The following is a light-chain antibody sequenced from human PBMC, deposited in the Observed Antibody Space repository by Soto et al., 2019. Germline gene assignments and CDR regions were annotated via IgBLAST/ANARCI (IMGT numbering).Light chain of an antibody. CDR3: QQYYSYPRT. J-gene: IGKJ1*01. V-gene: IGKV1-5*01. Sequence: DIQMTQSPSTLSASVGDRVTITCRASQSISSWLAWYQQKPGKAPKLLIYAAYNLQSGVPSRFSGSGSGTDFTLTISCLQSEDFAAYYCQQYYSYPRTFGQGTKVDIK. CDR2: AAY. CDR1: QSISSW.